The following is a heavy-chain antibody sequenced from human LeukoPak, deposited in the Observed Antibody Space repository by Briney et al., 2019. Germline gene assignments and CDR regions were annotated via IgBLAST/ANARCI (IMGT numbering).Heavy chain of an antibody. Sequence: GGSLRLSRATSGLTFNSYGMHWVRHAPGEGLEWGAFIRYDGESKYNADSVKGRFTVSRDNSKNTLFLQMNSLRPEDTAIYYCAKDSKSYRGSFRDYFDCWGQGTLVTVSS. V-gene: IGHV3-30*02. CDR3: AKDSKSYRGSFRDYFDC. CDR2: IRYDGESK. CDR1: GLTFNSYG. D-gene: IGHD1-26*01. J-gene: IGHJ4*02.